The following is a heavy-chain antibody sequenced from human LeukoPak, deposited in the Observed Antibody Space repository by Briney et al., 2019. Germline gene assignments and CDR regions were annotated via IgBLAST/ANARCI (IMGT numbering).Heavy chain of an antibody. CDR2: IYTSGST. Sequence: SETLSLTCTVSGGSISSYYWSWIRQPAGKGLEWIGRIYTSGSTNYNPSLKSRVTMSVDTSKNQFSLKLSSVTAADTAVYYCARVYCGGDCYPDYYYHMDVWGKGTTVTVSS. D-gene: IGHD2-21*02. J-gene: IGHJ6*03. V-gene: IGHV4-4*07. CDR1: GGSISSYY. CDR3: ARVYCGGDCYPDYYYHMDV.